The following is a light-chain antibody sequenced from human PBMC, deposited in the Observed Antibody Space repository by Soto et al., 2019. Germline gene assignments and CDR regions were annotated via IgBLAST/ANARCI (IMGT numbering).Light chain of an antibody. CDR3: ASYRSANTLVL. CDR1: SRDIGNYNY. J-gene: IGLJ1*01. CDR2: EVT. Sequence: VLTQPASVSGSPGQSITISCTGTSRDIGNYNYVSWYQHHPGKAPQLMIYEVTSRPSGVSDRFSGSKSGMTESLIISGLQPEDEADYFCASYRSANTLVLFGTGTKATVL. V-gene: IGLV2-14*01.